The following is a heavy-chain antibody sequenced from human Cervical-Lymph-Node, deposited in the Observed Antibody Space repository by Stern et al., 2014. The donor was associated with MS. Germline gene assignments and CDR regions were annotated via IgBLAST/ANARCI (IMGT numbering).Heavy chain of an antibody. Sequence: EVQLVESGGGSVQPGGSLRLSCAASGFALSSSWMHWVRHGPGKGLVWVSRINSDGSSSSYADSVKGRFTISRDNAKNTLYLQMNSLRADDTAVYYCVRRAVRSYYYAMDVWGQGTTVTVSS. CDR3: VRRAVRSYYYAMDV. J-gene: IGHJ6*02. CDR1: GFALSSSW. D-gene: IGHD3-16*01. V-gene: IGHV3-74*02. CDR2: INSDGSSS.